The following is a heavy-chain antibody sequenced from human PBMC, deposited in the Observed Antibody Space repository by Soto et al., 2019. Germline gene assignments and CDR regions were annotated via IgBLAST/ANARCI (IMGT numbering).Heavy chain of an antibody. D-gene: IGHD6-19*01. J-gene: IGHJ4*02. Sequence: GGSLRLSCAASGFTFSSYAMSWVRQAPGKGLEWVSAISGSGGSTYYADSVKGQFTISRDNSKNTLYLQMNSLRAEDTAVYYCAKEARDRRRIAVAAAYYFDYWGQGTLVTVSS. CDR3: AKEARDRRRIAVAAAYYFDY. V-gene: IGHV3-23*01. CDR2: ISGSGGST. CDR1: GFTFSSYA.